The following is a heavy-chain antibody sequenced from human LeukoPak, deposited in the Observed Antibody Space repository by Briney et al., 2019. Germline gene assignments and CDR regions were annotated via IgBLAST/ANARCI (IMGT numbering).Heavy chain of an antibody. J-gene: IGHJ4*02. CDR1: EFXFSSFA. CDR3: ARYVYGVVTSFDY. Sequence: GGSLRLSRVASEFXFSSFAILWVRGAPGTGLELSSSISTRSDYIYYAESVKGRFTISRDNAKNSLYLQMNSLRAEDTAVYYCARYVYGVVTSFDYWGQGTLVTVSS. CDR2: ISTRSDYI. D-gene: IGHD3-3*01. V-gene: IGHV3-21*01.